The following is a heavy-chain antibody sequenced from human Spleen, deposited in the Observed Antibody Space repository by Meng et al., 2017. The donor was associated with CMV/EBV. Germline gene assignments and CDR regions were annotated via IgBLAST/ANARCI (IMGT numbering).Heavy chain of an antibody. V-gene: IGHV5-51*01. CDR2: IYPGDSDP. J-gene: IGHJ4*02. CDR1: YW. CDR3: ARLVRISSGIAVAGPNPHFDY. D-gene: IGHD6-19*01. Sequence: YWIGWVRQMPAAGLVCMGIIYPGDSDPRYSPSFQGQVTISVDKSISTAYLQWSSLKASDTAMYYCARLVRISSGIAVAGPNPHFDYWGQGTLVTVSS.